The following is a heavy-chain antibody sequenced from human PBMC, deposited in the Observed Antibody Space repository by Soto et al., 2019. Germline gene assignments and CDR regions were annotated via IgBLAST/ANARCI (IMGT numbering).Heavy chain of an antibody. CDR2: IYYSGST. D-gene: IGHD6-6*01. J-gene: IGHJ4*02. CDR1: GGSISSGDYY. V-gene: IGHV4-30-4*01. Sequence: SETLSLTCTVSGGSISSGDYYWSWIRQPPGKGLEWIGYIYYSGSTYYNPSLKSRVTISVDTSKNQFSLKLSSVTAADTAVYYCAREPKGTAARPGFDYWGQGTLVTVSS. CDR3: AREPKGTAARPGFDY.